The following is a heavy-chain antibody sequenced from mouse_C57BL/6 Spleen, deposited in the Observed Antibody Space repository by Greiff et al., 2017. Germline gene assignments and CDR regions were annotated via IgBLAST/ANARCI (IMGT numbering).Heavy chain of an antibody. CDR1: GYSFTGYY. V-gene: IGHV1-42*01. J-gene: IGHJ2*01. CDR3: ARNFDY. Sequence: EVQLQQSGPELVKPGASVKISCKASGYSFTGYYMNWVKQSPEKSLEWIGEINPRTGGTTYNQKFKAKATLTVDKSSSTAYMQLKSLTSEDSAFDYCARNFDYWGQGTTLTVSS. CDR2: INPRTGGT.